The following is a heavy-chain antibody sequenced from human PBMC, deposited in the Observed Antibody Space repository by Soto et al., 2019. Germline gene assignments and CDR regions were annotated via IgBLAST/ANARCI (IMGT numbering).Heavy chain of an antibody. CDR2: IYHSGST. J-gene: IGHJ3*02. CDR1: GGSISSSNW. CDR3: AGVDRTTVTNDAFDI. D-gene: IGHD4-17*01. V-gene: IGHV4-4*02. Sequence: QVQLQESGPGLVKPSGTLSLTCAVSGGSISSSNWWSWVRQPPGKGLEWIGEIYHSGSTNYNPSPKSRVPLSVDKSKNQCSLKRRSVTAADTAVYYCAGVDRTTVTNDAFDIWGQGTMVNVSS.